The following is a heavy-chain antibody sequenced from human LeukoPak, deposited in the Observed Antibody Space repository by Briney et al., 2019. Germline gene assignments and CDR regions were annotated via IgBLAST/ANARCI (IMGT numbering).Heavy chain of an antibody. V-gene: IGHV1-46*01. J-gene: IGHJ5*02. CDR3: ARGGRNYGGFVP. CDR2: INPSGGST. CDR1: GYTFTSYY. D-gene: IGHD4-17*01. Sequence: GASVTVSCKASGYTFTSYYMHWVRQAPGQGLEWMGIINPSGGSTSYAQKFQGRVTMTGDTSTSTVYMELSSLRSEDTAVYYCARGGRNYGGFVPWGQGTLVTVSS.